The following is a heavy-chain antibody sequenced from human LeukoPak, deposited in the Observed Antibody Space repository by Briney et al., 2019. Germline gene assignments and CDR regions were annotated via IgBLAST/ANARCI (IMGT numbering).Heavy chain of an antibody. CDR3: ARQLRSTAWTFDY. J-gene: IGHJ4*02. V-gene: IGHV5-51*01. CDR2: IYPGDSDT. D-gene: IGHD4-17*01. Sequence: GESLKISCKGSGYSFTSYWIGWVRQMPGKGLEWMGIIYPGDSDTRYSPSFQGQVTISADKSISTAYLQWSSLKASDTAMYHCARQLRSTAWTFDYWGQGTLVTVSS. CDR1: GYSFTSYW.